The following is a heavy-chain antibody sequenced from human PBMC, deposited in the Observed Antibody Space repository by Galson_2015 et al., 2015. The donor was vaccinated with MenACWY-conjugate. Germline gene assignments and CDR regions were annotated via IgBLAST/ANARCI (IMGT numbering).Heavy chain of an antibody. V-gene: IGHV3-7*03. CDR1: GFTFGRYW. CDR3: ASEDYYYDSSSRRKLSMDY. J-gene: IGHJ4*02. Sequence: SLRLSCAVSGFTFGRYWMHWVRQAPGKGLEWVADIKPDGSKKYYADSVKGRFTISRDNVKNSLYLQMNSLRAEDTAVYYCASEDYYYDSSSRRKLSMDYWGQGTLVTVSS. D-gene: IGHD3-22*01. CDR2: IKPDGSKK.